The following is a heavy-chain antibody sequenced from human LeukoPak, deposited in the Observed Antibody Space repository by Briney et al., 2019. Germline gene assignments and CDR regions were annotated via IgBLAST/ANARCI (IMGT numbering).Heavy chain of an antibody. D-gene: IGHD6-19*01. CDR3: AREYTLYRSGWFLDY. V-gene: IGHV4-61*01. J-gene: IGHJ4*02. CDR1: GYSISSGSYY. Sequence: PSETLSLTCTVSGYSISSGSYYWSWIRQPPGKGLEWIGYIYYSGSTNYNPSLKSRVTISVDTSKNQFSLKLSSVTAADTAVYYCAREYTLYRSGWFLDYWGQGTLVTVSS. CDR2: IYYSGST.